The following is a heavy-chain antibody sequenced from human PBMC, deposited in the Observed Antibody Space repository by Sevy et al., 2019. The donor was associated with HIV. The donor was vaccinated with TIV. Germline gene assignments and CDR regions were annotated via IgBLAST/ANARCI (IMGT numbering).Heavy chain of an antibody. CDR2: ITPFFRTT. V-gene: IGHV1-69*13. CDR1: GGTFDTYS. D-gene: IGHD3-16*01. CDR3: ARDRDITFGGGDAFDI. Sequence: ASVNVSCKTSGGTFDTYSISWLRQAPGQGLEWMGGITPFFRTTNYAQKFQGRVTITADESTGTAYMELSSLRSEDSAVYYCARDRDITFGGGDAFDIWGQGTMVTVSS. J-gene: IGHJ3*02.